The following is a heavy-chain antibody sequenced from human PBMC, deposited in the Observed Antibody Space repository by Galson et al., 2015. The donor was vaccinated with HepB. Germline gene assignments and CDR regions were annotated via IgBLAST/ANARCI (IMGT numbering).Heavy chain of an antibody. CDR3: LSGGGPSNDVLDY. CDR1: GFTFSIFR. CDR2: ISGDGSHT. V-gene: IGHV3-74*01. Sequence: SLRLSCAASGFTFSIFRMHWVRQAPGKGLVWVSHISGDGSHTNYADSVRGRFSISRDNAKNTLYLQMDSLRAEDTAVYYCLSGGGPSNDVLDYWGQGTLVTVSS. J-gene: IGHJ4*02. D-gene: IGHD1-1*01.